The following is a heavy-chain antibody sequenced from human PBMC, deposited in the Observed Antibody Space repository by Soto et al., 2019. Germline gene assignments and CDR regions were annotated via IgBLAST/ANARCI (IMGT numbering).Heavy chain of an antibody. CDR3: ARDHGADERIDY. CDR2: IWYDGREK. D-gene: IGHD6-25*01. CDR1: GFTFKTYA. Sequence: QAQLVESGGGVVQPGRSLRLSCVTSGFTFKTYAMHWVRQAPGKGLEWVAVIWYDGREKYYADSVRGRFTISRDNSKNTLYLQMNSLEVEDTAVYYCARDHGADERIDYWGQGTLVTVSS. V-gene: IGHV3-33*01. J-gene: IGHJ4*02.